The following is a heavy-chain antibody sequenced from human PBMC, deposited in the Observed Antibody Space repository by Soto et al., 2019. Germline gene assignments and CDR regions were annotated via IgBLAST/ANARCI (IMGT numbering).Heavy chain of an antibody. J-gene: IGHJ6*02. CDR1: GYTFTSHD. CDR3: ASTHIIRWLGDIYDYGRDV. D-gene: IGHD3-10*01. Sequence: QVQLVQSGAEVKKPGASVKVSCKASGYTFTSHDINWVRQATGQGLEWMGVMNPNTGDTGYAQKFQGRVTMTRDTSISTAYMELSGLRSEDTAVYYCASTHIIRWLGDIYDYGRDVWGQGTTVTVSS. V-gene: IGHV1-8*01. CDR2: MNPNTGDT.